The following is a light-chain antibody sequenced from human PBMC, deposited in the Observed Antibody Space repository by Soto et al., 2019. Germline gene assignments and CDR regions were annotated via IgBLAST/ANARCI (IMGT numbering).Light chain of an antibody. J-gene: IGKJ2*01. Sequence: DIHMTQSPSTLSASVGDRVTITCRASQSISSWLAWYQQKPGKAPKLLIDDASSLESGVPSRFSGSGSGTEFTLTISSLQPDDFATYHCQQYNSYSLTFGQGTKLEI. CDR3: QQYNSYSLT. CDR1: QSISSW. V-gene: IGKV1-5*01. CDR2: DAS.